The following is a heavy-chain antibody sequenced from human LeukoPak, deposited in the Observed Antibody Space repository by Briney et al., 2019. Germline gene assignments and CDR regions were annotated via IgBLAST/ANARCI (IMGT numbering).Heavy chain of an antibody. Sequence: SETLSLTCTVSGGSISSGGYYWSWIRQHPGKGLEWIGYIYYSGSTYYNPSLKSRVTISVGTSKNQFSLKLSSVTAADTAVYYCARGGTYYYDSSGLDYWGQGTLVTVSS. CDR1: GGSISSGGYY. J-gene: IGHJ4*02. CDR2: IYYSGST. D-gene: IGHD3-22*01. V-gene: IGHV4-31*03. CDR3: ARGGTYYYDSSGLDY.